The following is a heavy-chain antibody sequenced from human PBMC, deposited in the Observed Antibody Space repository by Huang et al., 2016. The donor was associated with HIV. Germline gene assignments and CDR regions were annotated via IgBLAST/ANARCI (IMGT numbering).Heavy chain of an antibody. CDR2: INQRGYT. D-gene: IGHD2-15*01. J-gene: IGHJ4*02. V-gene: IGHV4-34*01. CDR3: ARGGIAATLDY. CDR1: GGSFSGYS. Sequence: QVQLQQWGAGLLKPSETLSLTCAVYGGSFSGYSWTWIRQPPGKGLEWIGEINQRGYTNYASSLKSRVTISVDTSKNQCALKLTSVTGADTAVYFCARGGIAATLDYWGQGTLVTVSS.